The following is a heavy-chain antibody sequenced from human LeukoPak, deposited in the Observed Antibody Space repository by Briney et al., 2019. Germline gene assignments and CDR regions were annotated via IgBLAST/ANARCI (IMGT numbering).Heavy chain of an antibody. CDR2: IWYDGSNK. CDR3: AIYLDIQGAGTVGYTDY. D-gene: IGHD6-13*01. V-gene: IGHV3-30*02. CDR1: GFTFSNYG. Sequence: GGSLRLSCAASGFTFSNYGMHWVRQAPGNGLEWVAFIWYDGSNKYYADSVKGRFTISRDNSKNTLYLQINSLRAEDTAVYYCAIYLDIQGAGTVGYTDYWGQGTLVTVSS. J-gene: IGHJ4*02.